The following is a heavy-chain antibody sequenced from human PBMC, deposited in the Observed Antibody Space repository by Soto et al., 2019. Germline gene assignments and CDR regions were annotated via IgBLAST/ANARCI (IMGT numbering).Heavy chain of an antibody. D-gene: IGHD3-3*01. CDR3: ARVRITIFGVAPFDP. CDR2: IYYSGST. V-gene: IGHV4-59*01. CDR1: CGSISSYY. J-gene: IGHJ5*02. Sequence: SETLSLTCTVSCGSISSYYWSWIRQPPGKGLEWIGYIYYSGSTNYNPSLKSRVTISVDTSKNQFSLKLSSVTAADTAVYYCARVRITIFGVAPFDPWGQGTLVTVSS.